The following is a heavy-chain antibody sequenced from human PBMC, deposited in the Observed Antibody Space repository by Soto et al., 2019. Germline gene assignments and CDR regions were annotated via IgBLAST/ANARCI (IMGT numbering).Heavy chain of an antibody. Sequence: PSETLSLTCSVSGGSISSSSYCWGWIRQPPGKGLEWIGSVCYTGSTHYNPSLKSRITVSVDTSKNQFSLTLRSMTPADTSVFYCARHLTLSTGGFDSWGQGSLVTVSS. CDR1: GGSISSSSYC. J-gene: IGHJ5*01. D-gene: IGHD4-4*01. CDR3: ARHLTLSTGGFDS. CDR2: VCYTGST. V-gene: IGHV4-39*01.